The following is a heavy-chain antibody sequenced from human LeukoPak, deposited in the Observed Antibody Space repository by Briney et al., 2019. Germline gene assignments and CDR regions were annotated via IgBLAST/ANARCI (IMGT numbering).Heavy chain of an antibody. CDR2: ISSSSSYI. Sequence: PGGSLRLSCAASGFTFSSYSMNWVRQAPGKGLEWVSSISSSSSYIYYADSVKGRFTISRDNAKNSLYLQMNSLRAEDTAVYYCARHERVIVVVVAATLVGWFDPWGQGTLVTVSS. CDR1: GFTFSSYS. J-gene: IGHJ5*02. CDR3: ARHERVIVVVVAATLVGWFDP. V-gene: IGHV3-21*01. D-gene: IGHD2-15*01.